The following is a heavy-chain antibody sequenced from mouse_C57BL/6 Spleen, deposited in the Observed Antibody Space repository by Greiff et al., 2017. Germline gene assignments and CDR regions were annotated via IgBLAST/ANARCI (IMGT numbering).Heavy chain of an antibody. CDR1: GYTFTDYE. D-gene: IGHD2-3*01. CDR3: TRARGYYLFDV. V-gene: IGHV1-15*01. Sequence: VKLMESGAELVRPGASVTLSCKASGYTFTDYEMHWVKQTPVHGLEWIGAIDPETGGTAYNQKFKGKAILTADKSSSTAYMELRSLTSEDSAVYYCTRARGYYLFDVWGTGTTVTVSS. J-gene: IGHJ1*03. CDR2: IDPETGGT.